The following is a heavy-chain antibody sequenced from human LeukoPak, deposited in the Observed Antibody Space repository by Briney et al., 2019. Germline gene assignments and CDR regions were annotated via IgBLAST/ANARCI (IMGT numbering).Heavy chain of an antibody. J-gene: IGHJ6*02. CDR1: GFTVSSNY. CDR3: ARAPYYYYYGMDV. Sequence: GGSLRLSCAASGFTVSSNYMSWVRQAPGKGLEWVSGIYSGGSTYYADSVKGRFTISSDNSKNTLYLKMNSLRAEDTAVYYCARAPYYYYYGMDVWGQGTTVTVSS. CDR2: IYSGGST. V-gene: IGHV3-66*01.